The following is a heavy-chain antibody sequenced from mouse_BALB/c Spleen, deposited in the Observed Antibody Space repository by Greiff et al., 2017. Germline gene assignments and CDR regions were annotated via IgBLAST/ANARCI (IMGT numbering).Heavy chain of an antibody. V-gene: IGHV1-63*02. D-gene: IGHD1-2*01. CDR1: GYTFTNYW. CDR2: IYPGGGYT. CDR3: ARSALRPWYFDV. J-gene: IGHJ1*01. Sequence: VQLQQSGAELVRPGTSVKISCKASGYTFTNYWLGWVKQRPGHGLEWIGDIYPGGGYTNYNEKFKGKATLTADTSSSTAYMQLSSLTSEDSAVYFCARSALRPWYFDVWGAGTTVTVSS.